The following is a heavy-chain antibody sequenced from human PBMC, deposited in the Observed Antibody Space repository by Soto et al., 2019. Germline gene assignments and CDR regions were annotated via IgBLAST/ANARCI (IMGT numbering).Heavy chain of an antibody. CDR1: GFTFDTYA. Sequence: GGSLRLSCAASGFTFDTYAMSWVRQAPGKGLEWVSGIIGSGGSTYYADSVKGRFTISRDNSKNMLFLQMNSLRAEDTAVYYCAKDRRTTVTLVAFDVWGQGTMVTVSS. J-gene: IGHJ3*01. V-gene: IGHV3-23*01. CDR2: IIGSGGST. CDR3: AKDRRTTVTLVAFDV. D-gene: IGHD4-17*01.